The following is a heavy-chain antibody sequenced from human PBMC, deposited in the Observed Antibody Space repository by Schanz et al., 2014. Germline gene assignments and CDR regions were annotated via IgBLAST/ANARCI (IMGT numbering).Heavy chain of an antibody. J-gene: IGHJ4*02. D-gene: IGHD2-21*01. V-gene: IGHV1-69*08. CDR3: ARDRLECGAECYSVEVFEI. CDR2: IIPILGLA. Sequence: QVQLVQSGAEVKKPGSSVKVSCKASGGTFSTYTISWVRQAPGQGLEWMGRIIPILGLAKYEQKFQDKVTITADTSTTTAYMELSGLRSEDTAVYYCARDRLECGAECYSVEVFEIWGQGTLXIVSS. CDR1: GGTFSTYT.